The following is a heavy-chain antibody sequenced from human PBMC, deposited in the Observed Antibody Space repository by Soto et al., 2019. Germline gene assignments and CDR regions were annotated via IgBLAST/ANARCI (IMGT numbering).Heavy chain of an antibody. Sequence: GASVKVSCKTSGGTFSSYAISWVRQAPGQGLEWMGVIIPIFGTANYAQKFQGRVTITADKSTSTAYMELSSLRSEDTAVYYCARRRCFDWLSGDYGMDVWGQGTTVTVSS. J-gene: IGHJ6*02. D-gene: IGHD3-9*01. CDR3: ARRRCFDWLSGDYGMDV. V-gene: IGHV1-69*06. CDR2: IIPIFGTA. CDR1: GGTFSSYA.